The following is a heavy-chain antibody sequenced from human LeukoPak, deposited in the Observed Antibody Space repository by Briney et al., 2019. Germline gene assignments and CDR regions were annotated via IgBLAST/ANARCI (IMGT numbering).Heavy chain of an antibody. CDR2: INHSGST. V-gene: IGHV4-34*01. Sequence: SETLSLTCAVYVGSFSGYYWSWIRQPPWKGLEWIGEINHSGSTNYNPSLKSRVTMSVDTSKNQFSLKLSSVTAADTAVYYCAVTTDAFDIWGQGTMVTVSS. CDR3: AVTTDAFDI. CDR1: VGSFSGYY. J-gene: IGHJ3*02. D-gene: IGHD1-14*01.